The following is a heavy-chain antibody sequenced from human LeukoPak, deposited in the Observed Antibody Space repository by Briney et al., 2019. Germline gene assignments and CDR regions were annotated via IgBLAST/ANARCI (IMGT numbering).Heavy chain of an antibody. J-gene: IGHJ4*02. CDR3: ASYSYYYDSSGYFDY. Sequence: SETLSLTCTVSGGSISSYYWSWIRQPPGKGLEWIGYIYYSGSTNYNPSLKSRVAISVDTSKNQFSLKLSSVTAADTAVYYCASYSYYYDSSGYFDYWGQGTLVTVSS. D-gene: IGHD3-22*01. CDR1: GGSISSYY. V-gene: IGHV4-59*01. CDR2: IYYSGST.